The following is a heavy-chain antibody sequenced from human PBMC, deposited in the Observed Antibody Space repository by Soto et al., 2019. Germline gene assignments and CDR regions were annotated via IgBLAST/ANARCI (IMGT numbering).Heavy chain of an antibody. Sequence: ASVKVSCKASGYTFTSYGISWVRQAPGQGLEWMGWISAYNGNTNYAQKLQGRVTMTTDTSTSTAYMELRSLRSDDTAVYYCARREVVDTAMIHYYYGMDVWGQGTTVTVSS. CDR1: GYTFTSYG. V-gene: IGHV1-18*01. CDR2: ISAYNGNT. J-gene: IGHJ6*02. D-gene: IGHD5-18*01. CDR3: ARREVVDTAMIHYYYGMDV.